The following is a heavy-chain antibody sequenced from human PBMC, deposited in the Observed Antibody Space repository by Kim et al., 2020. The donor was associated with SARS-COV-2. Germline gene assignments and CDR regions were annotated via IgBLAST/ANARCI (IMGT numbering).Heavy chain of an antibody. D-gene: IGHD1-26*01. CDR3: AKDWRATQSYFDY. J-gene: IGHJ4*02. Sequence: GGSLRLSCATSGFTFSSYGMHWVRQAPGKGLEWVAVISYDGSNKYYADSVKGRFTISRDNSKNTLYLQMNSLRAEDTAVYYCAKDWRATQSYFDYWGQGTLVTVSS. CDR1: GFTFSSYG. CDR2: ISYDGSNK. V-gene: IGHV3-30*18.